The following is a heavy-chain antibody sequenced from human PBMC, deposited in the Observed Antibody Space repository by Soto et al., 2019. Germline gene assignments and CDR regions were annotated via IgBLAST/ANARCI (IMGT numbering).Heavy chain of an antibody. CDR2: VNHDGSGT. CDR1: GYSLSSNW. J-gene: IGHJ4*02. D-gene: IGHD3-10*01. CDR3: TTVFGY. Sequence: EVQLVESGGGLVQPGGSLRLSCAASGYSLSSNWVHWVRQVPGKGLVWVSRVNHDGSGTSYEDSVKGRFTISRDNAKNTAYLQMNTLRVEDTAVYYCTTVFGYWGQGTLVTVSS. V-gene: IGHV3-74*01.